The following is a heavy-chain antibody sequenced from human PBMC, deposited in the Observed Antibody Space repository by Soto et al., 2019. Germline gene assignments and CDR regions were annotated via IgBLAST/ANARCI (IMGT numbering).Heavy chain of an antibody. Sequence: SETLSLTCTVSGGSISSYYWSWIRQPPGKGLEWIGYIYYSGSTNYNPSLKSRVTISVDTSKNQFSLKLSSVAAADTAVYYCARMTSGLYGDYYFDYWGQGTLVTVSS. CDR3: ARMTSGLYGDYYFDY. CDR1: GGSISSYY. J-gene: IGHJ4*02. D-gene: IGHD4-17*01. V-gene: IGHV4-59*01. CDR2: IYYSGST.